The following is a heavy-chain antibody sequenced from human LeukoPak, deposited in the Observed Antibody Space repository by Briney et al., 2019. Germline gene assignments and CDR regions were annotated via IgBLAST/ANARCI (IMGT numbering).Heavy chain of an antibody. CDR3: AKDHGYGSGSYHYFDY. D-gene: IGHD3-10*01. CDR2: ISGSGGST. Sequence: GGSLRLSCAASGFTFSSYAMSWVRQAPGKGLEWVSAISGSGGSTYYADSVKGRFTISRDNSKNTRYLQMNSLGAEHTDVYYCAKDHGYGSGSYHYFDYWGQGTLVTVSS. J-gene: IGHJ4*02. V-gene: IGHV3-23*01. CDR1: GFTFSSYA.